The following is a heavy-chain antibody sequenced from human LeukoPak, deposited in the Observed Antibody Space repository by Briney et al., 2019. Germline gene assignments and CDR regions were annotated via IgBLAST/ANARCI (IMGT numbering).Heavy chain of an antibody. D-gene: IGHD2-15*01. J-gene: IGHJ4*02. CDR3: AKAPVTTCSGAYCYPFDY. CDR2: ISVSGNT. V-gene: IGHV3-23*01. Sequence: GGSLSLSCAASGFTLSSYAMSWVRQGPGKGLEWVSAISVSGNTYHADSVRGRFTTSRDSSKNTLYLQMNSLRAGDAAVYYCAKAPVTTCSGAYCYPFDYWSQGTLVTVSS. CDR1: GFTLSSYA.